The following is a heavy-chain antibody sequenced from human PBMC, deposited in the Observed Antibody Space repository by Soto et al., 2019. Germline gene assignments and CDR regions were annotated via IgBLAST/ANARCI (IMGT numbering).Heavy chain of an antibody. D-gene: IGHD3-22*01. Sequence: GGSLRLSCAASGFTFSSYWMHWVRQAPGKGLVWVSRINSDGSSTSYADSVKGRFTISRDNAKNTLYLQMNSLRAEDTAVYYCARMIGASYYDSSGYYYGWGQGTLVTVSS. V-gene: IGHV3-74*01. CDR2: INSDGSST. CDR3: ARMIGASYYDSSGYYYG. J-gene: IGHJ4*02. CDR1: GFTFSSYW.